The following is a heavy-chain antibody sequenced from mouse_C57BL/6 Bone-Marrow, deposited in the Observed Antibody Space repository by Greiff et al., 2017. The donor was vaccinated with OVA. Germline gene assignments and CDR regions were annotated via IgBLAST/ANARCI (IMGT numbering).Heavy chain of an antibody. CDR1: GYTFTDYY. V-gene: IGHV1-76*01. CDR2: IYPGSGNT. CDR3: ARDDYDEGSFDY. Sequence: QVQLKESGAELVRPGASVKLSCKASGYTFTDYYINWVKQRPGQGLEWIARIYPGSGNTYYNEKFKGKATLTAEKSSSTAYMQLSSLTSEDSAVYFCARDDYDEGSFDYWGQGTTLTVSS. J-gene: IGHJ2*01. D-gene: IGHD2-4*01.